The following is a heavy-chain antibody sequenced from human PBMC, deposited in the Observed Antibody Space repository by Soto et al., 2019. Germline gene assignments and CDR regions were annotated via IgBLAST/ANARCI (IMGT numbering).Heavy chain of an antibody. CDR2: IYYSGST. J-gene: IGHJ4*02. CDR1: GGSISSSSYY. CDR3: ARHPPGGYYYESSGYYREPFDY. D-gene: IGHD3-22*01. V-gene: IGHV4-39*01. Sequence: SETLSLTCTVSGGSISSSSYYWGWIRQPPGKGLEWIGSIYYSGSTYYNPSLKSRVTISVDTSKNQFSLKLSSVTAADTAVYYCARHPPGGYYYESSGYYREPFDYWGQGTLVTVSS.